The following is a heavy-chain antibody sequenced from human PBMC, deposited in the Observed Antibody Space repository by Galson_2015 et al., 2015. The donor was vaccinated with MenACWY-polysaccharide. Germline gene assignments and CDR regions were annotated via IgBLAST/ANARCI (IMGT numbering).Heavy chain of an antibody. Sequence: SLRLSCEASGYTFSSYWMRWVRQAPGQRLEWVGRIKPDGGGADYVDTVKGRVTITRDNSENTAFLQMNNLRVDDTAEYYCVRLTRTTFPPGAVFHYWGQGTWVTVSS. D-gene: IGHD3-16*01. V-gene: IGHV3-7*01. CDR1: GYTFSSYW. CDR2: IKPDGGGA. CDR3: VRLTRTTFPPGAVFHY. J-gene: IGHJ4*02.